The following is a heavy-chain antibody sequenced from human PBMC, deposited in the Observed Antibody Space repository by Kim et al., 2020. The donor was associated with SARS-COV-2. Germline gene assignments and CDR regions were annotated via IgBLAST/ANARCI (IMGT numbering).Heavy chain of an antibody. CDR3: ARTTHMDV. D-gene: IGHD1-1*01. J-gene: IGHJ6*02. CDR2: INSVNGNT. V-gene: IGHV1-3*01. Sequence: ASVKVSCKASGYTFTNNAIQWVRQAPGQRLEWMGWINSVNGNTKYSQKFQGSVTITRDTSASTAYMELSSLRSEDTAVYYCARTTHMDVWGQGTTVTVSS. CDR1: GYTFTNNA.